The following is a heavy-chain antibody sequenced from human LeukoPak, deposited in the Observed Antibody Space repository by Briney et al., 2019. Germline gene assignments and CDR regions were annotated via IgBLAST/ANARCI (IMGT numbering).Heavy chain of an antibody. J-gene: IGHJ6*02. V-gene: IGHV4-59*12. CDR1: GGSISSYY. D-gene: IGHD3-16*01. CDR3: ARDPTRGYYYYGMDV. CDR2: IYYSGST. Sequence: PSETLSLTCTVSGGSISSYYWSWIRQPPGKGLEWIGYIYYSGSTNYNPSLKSRVTISVDTSKNQFSLKLSSVTAADTAVYYCARDPTRGYYYYGMDVWGQGTTVTVSS.